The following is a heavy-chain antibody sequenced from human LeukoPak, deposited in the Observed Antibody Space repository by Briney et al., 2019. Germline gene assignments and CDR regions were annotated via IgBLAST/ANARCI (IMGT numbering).Heavy chain of an antibody. Sequence: SETLSLTCAVTGYSLSSGYYWDWIRQPPGKGLEWIGTIYHSGSTYYNPFLKSRATLSVDKSKSHFSLSLTSVTAPDTAVYHCARARGTAISKYKPYHFDYWVQGTLVTVSS. J-gene: IGHJ4*02. V-gene: IGHV4-38-2*01. CDR2: IYHSGST. D-gene: IGHD3-10*01. CDR3: ARARGTAISKYKPYHFDY. CDR1: GYSLSSGYY.